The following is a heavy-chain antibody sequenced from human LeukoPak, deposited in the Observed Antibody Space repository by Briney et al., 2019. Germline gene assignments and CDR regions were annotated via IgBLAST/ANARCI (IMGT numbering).Heavy chain of an antibody. CDR3: AKGFFNWFDP. V-gene: IGHV3-23*01. Sequence: GGSLRLSCAASGFTFSTYAMSWVRQAPGKGLEWVSGISGSGGSTYYADSVKGRFTISRDNSKNTVYLQMNSLRAEDTVVYYCAKGFFNWFDPWGQGTLVTVSS. CDR2: ISGSGGST. J-gene: IGHJ5*02. D-gene: IGHD3-3*01. CDR1: GFTFSTYA.